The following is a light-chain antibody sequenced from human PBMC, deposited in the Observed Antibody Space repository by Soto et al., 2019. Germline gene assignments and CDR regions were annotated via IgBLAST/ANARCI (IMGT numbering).Light chain of an antibody. CDR3: QQSFSTPRT. J-gene: IGKJ1*01. CDR1: QTISDF. V-gene: IGKV1-39*01. CDR2: AAS. Sequence: DIQRTQSPSSLSASIGDRVTITCRASQTISDFLNWYQHKPGKAPKLLIYAASSLHGGGPSRFSGSGSGTNFTLTISGLQPEELATDVGQQSFSTPRTVGQGTKVDIK.